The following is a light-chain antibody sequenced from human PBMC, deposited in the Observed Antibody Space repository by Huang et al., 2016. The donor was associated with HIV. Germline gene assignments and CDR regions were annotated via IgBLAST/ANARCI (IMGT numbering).Light chain of an antibody. CDR2: GSS. CDR3: QQYNNWLLS. CDR1: RSVSSN. J-gene: IGKJ4*01. Sequence: IVMTQSPATLSVSPGERVTVSCRANRSVSSNLAWYQQRPGQAPRLLSYGSSTRAPGIPARVSGSGSGTDFSLTISSLQSEDFALYYCQQYNNWLLSFGGGTRVDI. V-gene: IGKV3-15*01.